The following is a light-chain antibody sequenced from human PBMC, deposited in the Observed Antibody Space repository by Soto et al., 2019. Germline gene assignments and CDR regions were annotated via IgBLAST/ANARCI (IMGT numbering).Light chain of an antibody. V-gene: IGKV1-27*01. CDR2: AAS. J-gene: IGKJ1*01. CDR1: QGISNY. CDR3: QKYNSAPRA. Sequence: DIQMTQSPSSLSASVGDRVTITCRASQGISNYLAWYQQKPGKVPKLLIYAASTLQSGIPSRFSGSGSGTDFTLTNSSLQPVDVANYYCQKYNSAPRAFGQGTKLESK.